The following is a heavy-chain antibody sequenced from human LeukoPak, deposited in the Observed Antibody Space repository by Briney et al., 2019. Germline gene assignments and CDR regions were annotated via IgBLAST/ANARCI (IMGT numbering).Heavy chain of an antibody. Sequence: PSETLSLTCAVYGGSFSGYYWSWIRQPPGKGLEWIGEINHSGSTNYNPSLKSRVTISVDTSKNQFSLKLSSVTAADTAVYYCARGLGSDWYLGDRYYYYYMDVWGKGTTVTVSS. J-gene: IGHJ6*03. CDR2: INHSGST. D-gene: IGHD6-13*01. V-gene: IGHV4-34*01. CDR3: ARGLGSDWYLGDRYYYYYMDV. CDR1: GGSFSGYY.